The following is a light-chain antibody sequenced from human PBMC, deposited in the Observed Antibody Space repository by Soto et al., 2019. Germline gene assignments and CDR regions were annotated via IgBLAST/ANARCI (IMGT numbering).Light chain of an antibody. V-gene: IGLV1-44*01. CDR1: SSNIGSNT. Sequence: QSVLTQPPSVSGTPGQRVTISCSGSSSNIGSNTVNWYQQLPGTAPKLLIYSNNQRPSGVPDRFSGSESGTSASLDISGLQSEDEADDYCAAWDDSLNGVVFGGGTKVTVL. CDR3: AAWDDSLNGVV. J-gene: IGLJ2*01. CDR2: SNN.